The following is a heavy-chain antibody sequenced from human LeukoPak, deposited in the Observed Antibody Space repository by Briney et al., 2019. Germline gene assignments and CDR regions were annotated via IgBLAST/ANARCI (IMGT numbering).Heavy chain of an antibody. D-gene: IGHD2-15*01. Sequence: VQPGRSLRLSCAASGFTVSSDHMNWVRQAPGKGLEWVSALFAGGNTYYVDSVKGRLTVSRDNSKNTVYLQMNSLRAEDTAVYYCARGSLNPGLFQHWGQGTLVSVSS. CDR1: GFTVSSDH. CDR2: LFAGGNT. CDR3: ARGSLNPGLFQH. J-gene: IGHJ1*01. V-gene: IGHV3-66*01.